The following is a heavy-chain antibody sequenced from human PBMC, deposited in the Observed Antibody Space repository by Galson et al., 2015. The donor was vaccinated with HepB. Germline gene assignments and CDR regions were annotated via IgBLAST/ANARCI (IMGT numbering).Heavy chain of an antibody. CDR1: GYTFTSYG. Sequence: SVKVSSKASGYTFTSYGISWLRQAPGQGLERMGWISAYNDNTNYAHNLQGRVTMTTDTTTSTAYMALRSLRSDDTAVYDCARDTGYSGYDYSIRADYWGQGTLVTVSS. CDR3: ARDTGYSGYDYSIRADY. J-gene: IGHJ4*02. CDR2: ISAYNDNT. V-gene: IGHV1-18*01. D-gene: IGHD5-12*01.